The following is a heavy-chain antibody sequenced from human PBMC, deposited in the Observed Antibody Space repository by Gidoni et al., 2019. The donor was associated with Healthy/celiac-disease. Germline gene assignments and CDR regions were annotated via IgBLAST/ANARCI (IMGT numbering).Heavy chain of an antibody. Sequence: QVQLVSSGGGVVQPGRSLSRSCSASGFTFSSYAMHWVRQAPGKGLEWVAVISYDGSNKYYADSVKGRFTISRDNSKNTLYLQMNSLRAEDTAVYYCAREREVYSSYGMDVWGQGTTVTVSS. J-gene: IGHJ6*02. V-gene: IGHV3-30*01. CDR3: AREREVYSSYGMDV. D-gene: IGHD6-13*01. CDR1: GFTFSSYA. CDR2: ISYDGSNK.